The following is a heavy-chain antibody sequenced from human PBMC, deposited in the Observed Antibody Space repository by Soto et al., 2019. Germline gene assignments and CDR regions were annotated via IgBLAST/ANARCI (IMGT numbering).Heavy chain of an antibody. CDR2: ISAYNDNT. Sequence: QVQLVQSGAEVKEPGASVKVSCKASGYTFTSYGISWVRQAPGQGLEWMGWISAYNDNTNYAQKLQGRVTVTTDTSTSTAYMELRSLRSDDTAVYYCAGVWQYGWHPDAFDIWGQGTMVTVSS. V-gene: IGHV1-18*01. CDR1: GYTFTSYG. CDR3: AGVWQYGWHPDAFDI. J-gene: IGHJ3*02. D-gene: IGHD6-19*01.